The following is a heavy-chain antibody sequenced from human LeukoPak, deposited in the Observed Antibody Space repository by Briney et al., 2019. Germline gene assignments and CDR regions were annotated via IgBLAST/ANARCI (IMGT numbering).Heavy chain of an antibody. CDR1: GGSISSYY. D-gene: IGHD1-20*01. Sequence: SETLSLTCTVSGGSISSYYWSWIRQPAGKGLERIGRIYTSGSTNYNPSLKSRVTMSVDTSKNQFSLKLSSVTAADTAVYYCARASSPVTGTRYYFDYWGQGTLVTVSS. CDR3: ARASSPVTGTRYYFDY. V-gene: IGHV4-4*07. J-gene: IGHJ4*02. CDR2: IYTSGST.